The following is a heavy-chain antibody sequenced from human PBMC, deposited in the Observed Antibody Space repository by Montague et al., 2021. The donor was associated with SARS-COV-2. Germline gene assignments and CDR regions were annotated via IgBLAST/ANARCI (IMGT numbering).Heavy chain of an antibody. V-gene: IGHV3-30*04. CDR1: GFTFSSYA. CDR3: ARGDTMVRGVIIVD. J-gene: IGHJ4*02. D-gene: IGHD3-10*01. Sequence: SLRLSCAASGFTFSSYAMHWVRQAPGKGLEWVAVISYDGSNKYYADPVKGRFTISRDNSKNTLYLQMNSLRAEDTAVYYCARGDTMVRGVIIVDWGQGTLVTVSS. CDR2: ISYDGSNK.